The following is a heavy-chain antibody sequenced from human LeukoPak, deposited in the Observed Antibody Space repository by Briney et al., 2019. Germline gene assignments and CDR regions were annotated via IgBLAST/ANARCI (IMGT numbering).Heavy chain of an antibody. J-gene: IGHJ4*02. Sequence: ASVKVSCKASGYSFTSYAMHWVRQAPGQRIEWMGWINAGNGNTKYSQKFQGRVTITRDTSASTAYMELSSLRSEDTAVYYCARPHKGFGEFNYWGQGTLVTVSS. D-gene: IGHD3-10*01. CDR3: ARPHKGFGEFNY. CDR1: GYSFTSYA. V-gene: IGHV1-3*01. CDR2: INAGNGNT.